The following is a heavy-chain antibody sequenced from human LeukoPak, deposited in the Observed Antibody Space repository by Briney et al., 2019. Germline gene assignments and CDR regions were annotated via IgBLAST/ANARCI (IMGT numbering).Heavy chain of an antibody. CDR3: ARGHTDSIHY. Sequence: ASVKVSCKPSGDSFNRFAVNWVRQAPGQGLEWMGRIIPTLGITNYAKEFQARVTITADISPSAAYMELKNLTSLDTAVYYCARGHTDSIHYWGQGTQVTVSS. CDR2: IIPTLGIT. V-gene: IGHV1-69*04. CDR1: GDSFNRFA. D-gene: IGHD5-18*01. J-gene: IGHJ4*02.